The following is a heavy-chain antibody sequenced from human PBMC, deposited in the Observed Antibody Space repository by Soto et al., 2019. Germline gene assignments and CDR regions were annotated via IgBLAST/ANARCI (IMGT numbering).Heavy chain of an antibody. CDR2: IHYGGST. V-gene: IGHV4-39*01. CDR1: GGSIDSPFYY. CDR3: ARAPKPLASNYFDP. Sequence: SETLSLTCTVYGGSIDSPFYYCGGIRHPPGKGLEWIGSIHYGGSTYYNSALKSRVSTSVDTSKNQFSLNLTSVTAADTAVYYCARAPKPLASNYFDPWGKG. J-gene: IGHJ5*02. D-gene: IGHD1-7*01.